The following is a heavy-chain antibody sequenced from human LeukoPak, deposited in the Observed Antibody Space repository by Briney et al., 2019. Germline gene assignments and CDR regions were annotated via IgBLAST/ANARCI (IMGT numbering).Heavy chain of an antibody. CDR3: ARGGVDY. J-gene: IGHJ4*02. CDR2: INSDGHTT. V-gene: IGHV3-74*01. Sequence: QPGGSLRLSCAAPGFTFTNYWMHWVRQAPGKGLVWVSRINSDGHTTTYADSVKGRFTISRDNAKNTLYLQMNSLRAEDTAVYYCARGGVDYWGQGTLVTVSS. CDR1: GFTFTNYW. D-gene: IGHD3-16*01.